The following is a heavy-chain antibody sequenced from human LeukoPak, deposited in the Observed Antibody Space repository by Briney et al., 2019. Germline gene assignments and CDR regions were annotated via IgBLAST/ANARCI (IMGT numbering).Heavy chain of an antibody. V-gene: IGHV4-34*01. CDR2: INHSGST. D-gene: IGHD5-12*01. J-gene: IGHJ3*02. Sequence: PSETLSLTCAVYGGSFSGYYWSWIRQPPGKGLEWIGEINHSGSTNYNPSLKSRVTISVDTSKNQFSLKLSSVTAADKAVYYCARSCRILDIVATIRARLGGNGFDIWGQGTMVTVSS. CDR1: GGSFSGYY. CDR3: ARSCRILDIVATIRARLGGNGFDI.